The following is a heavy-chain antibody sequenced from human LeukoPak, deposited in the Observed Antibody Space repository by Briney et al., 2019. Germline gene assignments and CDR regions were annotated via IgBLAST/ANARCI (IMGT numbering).Heavy chain of an antibody. V-gene: IGHV3-33*03. CDR2: IQTGGDPK. CDR3: STSRAVGGKTDY. D-gene: IGHD3-10*01. J-gene: IGHJ4*02. CDR1: GFSFSSNG. Sequence: GRSLRLSCAASGFSFSSNGIHWVRQAPGKGLEWVSFIQTGGDPKYYADSVRGRFTISRDNSRNTVDLQMNSLRPEDTAVYYCSTSRAVGGKTDYWGQGTLVTVSS.